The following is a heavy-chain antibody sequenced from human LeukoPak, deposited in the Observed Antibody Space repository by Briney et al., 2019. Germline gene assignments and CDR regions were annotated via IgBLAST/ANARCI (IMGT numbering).Heavy chain of an antibody. V-gene: IGHV3-7*01. CDR1: GFTFSSYW. Sequence: PGGSLRLSCAASGFTFSSYWMSWVRQATGKGLECVANIKQDGSDKYYVDSVRGRFTISRDNAKNSVYLQMNSLRAEDTALYYCARAVAENWFDPWGQGTLVTVSS. CDR3: ARAVAENWFDP. CDR2: IKQDGSDK. J-gene: IGHJ5*02. D-gene: IGHD6-19*01.